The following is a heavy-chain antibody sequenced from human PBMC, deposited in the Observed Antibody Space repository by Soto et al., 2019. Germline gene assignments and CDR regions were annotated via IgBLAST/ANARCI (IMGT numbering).Heavy chain of an antibody. Sequence: SKALSLTCTVPGGSSSSYYWSWIRQPPGKGLEWIGYIYYSGSTNYNPSLKSRVTISVDTSKNQFSLKLSSVTAADTAVYYCARTQSVYHYWGQGTQVTASP. J-gene: IGHJ4*02. D-gene: IGHD1-1*01. CDR3: ARTQSVYHY. CDR2: IYYSGST. CDR1: GGSSSSYY. V-gene: IGHV4-59*01.